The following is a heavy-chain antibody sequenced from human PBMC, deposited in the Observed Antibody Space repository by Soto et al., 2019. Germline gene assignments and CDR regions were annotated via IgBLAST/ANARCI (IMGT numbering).Heavy chain of an antibody. CDR2: MNPNSGNT. D-gene: IGHD5-12*01. CDR1: GYTFTSYD. V-gene: IGHV1-8*01. CDR3: AIPYSGYDYVGDAFDI. J-gene: IGHJ3*02. Sequence: QVQLVQSGAEVKKPGASVKVSCKASGYTFTSYDINWVRQATGQGLEWMGWMNPNSGNTGYAQKFQGRVTMTRNTSISTAYMGLSSLRSEDTAVYYCAIPYSGYDYVGDAFDIWGQGTMVTVSS.